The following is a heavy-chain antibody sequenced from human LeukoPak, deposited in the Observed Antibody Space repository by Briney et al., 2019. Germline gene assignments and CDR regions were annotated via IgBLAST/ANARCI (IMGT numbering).Heavy chain of an antibody. Sequence: GASVKVSCKASGYTFTSYGISWVRQAPGQGLEWMGWISAYNGNTNYAQKLQGRVTMTTDTSTRTAYMELSRLRSDDTAVYYCARDNDSRDPPHFDYWGQGTLVTVSS. J-gene: IGHJ4*02. V-gene: IGHV1-18*01. D-gene: IGHD3-16*01. CDR1: GYTFTSYG. CDR2: ISAYNGNT. CDR3: ARDNDSRDPPHFDY.